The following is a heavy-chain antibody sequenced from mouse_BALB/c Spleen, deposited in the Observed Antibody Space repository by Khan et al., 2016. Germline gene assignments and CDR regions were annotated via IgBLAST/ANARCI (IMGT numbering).Heavy chain of an antibody. V-gene: IGHV5-4*02. Sequence: EVELVESGGGLVKPGGSLKLSCAASGFTFSDYYMYWVRQTPEKRLEWVATISDGGSYTYYPDSVKGRFTISRDNAKNNLYLQMSSVKSEDTAMYYCARGGRGFDYWGQGTTLTVSS. CDR3: ARGGRGFDY. CDR1: GFTFSDYY. CDR2: ISDGGSYT. J-gene: IGHJ2*01.